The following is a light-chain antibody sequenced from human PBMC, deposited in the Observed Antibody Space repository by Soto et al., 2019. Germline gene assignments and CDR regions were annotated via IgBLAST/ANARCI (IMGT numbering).Light chain of an antibody. CDR1: QRISSTF. CDR2: GAS. V-gene: IGKV3-20*01. Sequence: EIVLTQSPGTLSLSPGEIASLSCRASQRISSTFLAWYQQKPGQAPRLLIYGASSRATGIPDRFSGSGSGTDFTLTISRLEAEDFAMYYCQQCGGSPTFGQGTKVEVK. J-gene: IGKJ1*01. CDR3: QQCGGSPT.